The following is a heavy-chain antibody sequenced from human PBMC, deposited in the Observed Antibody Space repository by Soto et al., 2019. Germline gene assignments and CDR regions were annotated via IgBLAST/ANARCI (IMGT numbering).Heavy chain of an antibody. Sequence: ASVKVSCKASGYTLTGYYMHWVRQAPGQGLEWMGGIIPIFGTANYAQKFQGRVTITADESTSTAYMELSSLRSEDTAVYYCATTVRGVIITLDWFDPWAQGTLVTVSS. D-gene: IGHD3-10*01. CDR3: ATTVRGVIITLDWFDP. CDR2: IIPIFGTA. CDR1: GYTLTGYY. V-gene: IGHV1-69*13. J-gene: IGHJ5*02.